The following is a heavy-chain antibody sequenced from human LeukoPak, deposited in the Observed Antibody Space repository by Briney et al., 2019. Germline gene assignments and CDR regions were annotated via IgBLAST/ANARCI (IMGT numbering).Heavy chain of an antibody. J-gene: IGHJ4*02. D-gene: IGHD3-22*01. CDR3: ARDIRPADYYDSSGYWGY. Sequence: GGSLRLSCVASGFTFSSYSMNWVRRAPGKGLEWVSYISRRSSTIYYADSVKGRFTISRDNAKNSLYLQMNSLRDEDTAVYYCARDIRPADYYDSSGYWGYWGQGTLVTVSS. CDR2: ISRRSSTI. V-gene: IGHV3-48*02. CDR1: GFTFSSYS.